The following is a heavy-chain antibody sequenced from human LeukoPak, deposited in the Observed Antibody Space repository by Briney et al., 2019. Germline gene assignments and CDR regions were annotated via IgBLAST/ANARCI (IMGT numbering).Heavy chain of an antibody. J-gene: IGHJ4*02. CDR2: IYYSGST. D-gene: IGHD3-22*01. CDR1: GYSITSAYY. Sequence: SETLSLTCTVSGYSITSAYYWGWIRQPPGKGLEWIGSIYYSGSTYYNPSLKSRVTISVDTSKNQFSLKLSSVTAADTAVYYCAKEDDSSGYGPWYYFDYWGQGTLVTVSS. V-gene: IGHV4-38-2*02. CDR3: AKEDDSSGYGPWYYFDY.